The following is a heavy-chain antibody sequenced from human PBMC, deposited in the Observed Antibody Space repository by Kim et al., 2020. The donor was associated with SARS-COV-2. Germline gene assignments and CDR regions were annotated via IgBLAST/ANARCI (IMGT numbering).Heavy chain of an antibody. CDR3: TRGGSTYAVY. V-gene: IGHV3-74*01. D-gene: IGHD3-16*01. Sequence: GGSLRLSCAASGFTFSSYWMHWVRQVPGKGLVWVSRIYSDGSSTNYADSVKGRFTVSRDNAKNTLYLQMNSLRAEDTAVYYCTRGGSTYAVYWGQGTLVTVSS. CDR2: IYSDGSST. J-gene: IGHJ4*02. CDR1: GFTFSSYW.